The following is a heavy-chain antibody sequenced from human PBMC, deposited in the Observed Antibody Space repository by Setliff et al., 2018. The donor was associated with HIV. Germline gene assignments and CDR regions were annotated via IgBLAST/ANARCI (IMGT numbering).Heavy chain of an antibody. Sequence: ETLSLTCSVSGDSISSHYWSWIRQPPGKGLEWVGRIKSKTDGGTTDYAAPVKGRFTISRDDSKDTLYLQMNSLRTEDTAVYYCTSRTGYTSSWYGWGADYWGQGTLVTVSS. CDR2: IKSKTDGGTT. D-gene: IGHD6-13*01. V-gene: IGHV3-15*01. CDR3: TSRTGYTSSWYGWGADY. J-gene: IGHJ4*02. CDR1: GDSISSHY.